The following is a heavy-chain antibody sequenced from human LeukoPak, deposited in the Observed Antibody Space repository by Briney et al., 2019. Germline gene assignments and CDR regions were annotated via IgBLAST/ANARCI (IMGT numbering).Heavy chain of an antibody. CDR1: GFTFSNYA. CDR3: AKEEGYYYDSGGYYVEYFQH. J-gene: IGHJ1*01. CDR2: ISGSGGNT. D-gene: IGHD3-22*01. Sequence: GGSLRLSCAASGFTFSNYAMSWVRQAPGKGLEWVSGISGSGGNTYYADSVKGRFTISRDNSKNTLYLQMNSLRAEDTAVYYCAKEEGYYYDSGGYYVEYFQHWGQGTLVTVSS. V-gene: IGHV3-23*01.